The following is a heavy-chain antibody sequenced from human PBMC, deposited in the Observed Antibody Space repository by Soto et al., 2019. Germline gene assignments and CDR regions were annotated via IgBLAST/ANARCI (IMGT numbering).Heavy chain of an antibody. CDR3: ARRNQLWFGDLSHFDY. CDR2: FYYGGTT. D-gene: IGHD3-10*01. CDR1: GASISSGGYY. Sequence: QVQLQESGPGLVKPSQTLSLTCTVSGASISSGGYYWSWFRQHPGKGLEWIGYFYYGGTTSYNPSLKSRVTISVDTSQRQFSQRLNSVTAADTAVYYCARRNQLWFGDLSHFDYWGQGTLVTVSS. J-gene: IGHJ4*02. V-gene: IGHV4-31*03.